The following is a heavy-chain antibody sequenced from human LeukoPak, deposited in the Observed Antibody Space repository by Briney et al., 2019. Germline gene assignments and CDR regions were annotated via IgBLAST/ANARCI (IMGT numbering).Heavy chain of an antibody. CDR1: GFTFSSYA. CDR3: ARDHDILTGYYPEYFDY. V-gene: IGHV3-30-3*01. Sequence: GRSLRLSCAASGFTFSSYAMHWVRQAPGKGLEWVAVISYDGSNKYYADSVKGRFTISRDNSKNTLYLQMNSLRAEDTAVYYCARDHDILTGYYPEYFDYWGQGILVTVSS. CDR2: ISYDGSNK. D-gene: IGHD3-9*01. J-gene: IGHJ4*02.